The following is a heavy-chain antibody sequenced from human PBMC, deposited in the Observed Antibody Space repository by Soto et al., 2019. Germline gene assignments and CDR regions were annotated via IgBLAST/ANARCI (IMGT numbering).Heavy chain of an antibody. CDR3: AREGPPDIAWFDP. J-gene: IGHJ5*02. Sequence: QVQLVQSGAEVKKPGSSVKVSCKASGGTFSIYTISWVRQAPGQGLEWMGGSANSAQKFQGRLTVTANESTSTVYLELRSLPSEDTAVYYCAREGPPDIAWFDPWGQGTLVSVSS. CDR1: GGTFSIYT. D-gene: IGHD2-15*01. CDR2: SA. V-gene: IGHV1-69*01.